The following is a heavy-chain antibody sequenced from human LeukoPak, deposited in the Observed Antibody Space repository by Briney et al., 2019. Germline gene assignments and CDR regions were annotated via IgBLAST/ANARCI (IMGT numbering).Heavy chain of an antibody. J-gene: IGHJ4*02. CDR2: IYYSGST. V-gene: IGHV4-61*01. CDR3: AREDF. D-gene: IGHD3-3*01. CDR1: GGSVSSGSYY. Sequence: SETLSLTCTVSGGSVSSGSYYWSWIRQSPGKGLEWIGYIYYSGSTNYNPSLKSRVTISVDTSKNQFSLKLSSVTAADTAVYYCAREDFWGQGTLVTVSS.